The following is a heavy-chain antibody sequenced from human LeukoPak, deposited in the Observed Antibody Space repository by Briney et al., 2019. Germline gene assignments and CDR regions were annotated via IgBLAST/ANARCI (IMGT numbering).Heavy chain of an antibody. CDR2: ISAYNGNT. CDR1: GYTFTSYG. CDR3: ARDLGNLLAALGWFDP. J-gene: IGHJ5*02. D-gene: IGHD3-16*01. V-gene: IGHV1-18*01. Sequence: VASVKVSCKASGYTFTSYGISWVRQAPGQGLEWMGWISAYNGNTNYAQKLQGRVTMTTDTSTSTAYMELRSLRSDDTAVYYCARDLGNLLAALGWFDPWGQGTLVTVSS.